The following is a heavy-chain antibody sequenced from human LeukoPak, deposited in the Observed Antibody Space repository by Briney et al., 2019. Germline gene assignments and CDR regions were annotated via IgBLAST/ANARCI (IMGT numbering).Heavy chain of an antibody. CDR3: ARETGYDILTGYYHADFDY. CDR1: GGTFSSYA. CDR2: ISAYNGNT. Sequence: ASVKVSCKTSGGTFSSYAISWVRQAPGQGLEWMGWISAYNGNTNYAQKLQGRVTMTTDTSTSTAYMELRSLRSDDTAVYYCARETGYDILTGYYHADFDYWGQGTLVTVSS. D-gene: IGHD3-9*01. J-gene: IGHJ4*02. V-gene: IGHV1-18*01.